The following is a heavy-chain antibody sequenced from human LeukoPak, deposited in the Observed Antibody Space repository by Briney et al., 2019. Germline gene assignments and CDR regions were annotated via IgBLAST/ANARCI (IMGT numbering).Heavy chain of an antibody. Sequence: SSETLSLTCTVSGGSISSSSYYWGWIRQPSGKGLEWIGSIYYSGSTYYNPSLKSRVTISVDTSKNQFSLKLSSVTAADTAVYYCASLLKSHYYDSSGYYYGIDYWGQGTLVTVSS. V-gene: IGHV4-39*01. CDR2: IYYSGST. CDR3: ASLLKSHYYDSSGYYYGIDY. D-gene: IGHD3-22*01. J-gene: IGHJ4*02. CDR1: GGSISSSSYY.